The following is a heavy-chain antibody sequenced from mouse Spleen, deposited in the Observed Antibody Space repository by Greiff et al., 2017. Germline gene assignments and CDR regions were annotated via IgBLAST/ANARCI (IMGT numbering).Heavy chain of an antibody. J-gene: IGHJ4*01. Sequence: VQLQQSGAELARPGASVKMSCKASGYTFTSYTMHWVKQRPGQGLEWIGYINPSSGYTKYNQKFKDKATLTADKSSSTAYMQLSSLTSEDSAVYYCARSSLYNYAMDYWGQGTSVTVSS. CDR3: ARSSLYNYAMDY. V-gene: IGHV1-4*01. D-gene: IGHD2-1*01. CDR2: INPSSGYT. CDR1: GYTFTSYT.